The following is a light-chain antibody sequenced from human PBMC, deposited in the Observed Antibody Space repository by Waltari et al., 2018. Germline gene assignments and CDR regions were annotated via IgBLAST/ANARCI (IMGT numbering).Light chain of an antibody. J-gene: IGKJ1*01. CDR3: LQTYSNFRT. Sequence: DIQMTQSPSSLPASVGDSVTITCRTSQRVSGYLNWYQQKPGQAPKLLIYAASSLQSGVPSRFSGSGFGTDFTLTINGLQPEDFAVYYCLQTYSNFRTFGQGTKVDVK. CDR2: AAS. V-gene: IGKV1-39*01. CDR1: QRVSGY.